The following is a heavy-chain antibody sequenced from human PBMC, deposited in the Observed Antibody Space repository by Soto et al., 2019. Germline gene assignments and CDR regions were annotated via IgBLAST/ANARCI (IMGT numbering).Heavy chain of an antibody. CDR2: FSATSENT. CDR1: GFFFSSYT. D-gene: IGHD6-19*01. V-gene: IGHV3-23*01. J-gene: IGHJ4*02. Sequence: EVQLLESGGGLVQPGGSLRLSCVGSGFFFSSYTMTWVRQAPGKGLEWVSSFSATSENTYYADSVRSRFTISRDNSKNTLFLQMNRLTAEDTAMYYCAKARDQQWVRLPFDYWGQGILVIVSS. CDR3: AKARDQQWVRLPFDY.